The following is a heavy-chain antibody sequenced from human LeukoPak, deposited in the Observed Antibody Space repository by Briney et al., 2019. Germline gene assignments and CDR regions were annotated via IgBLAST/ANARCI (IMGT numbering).Heavy chain of an antibody. Sequence: PGGPLRLSCAASGFTFSSYAMHWVRQAPGKGLEWVAVISYDGSNKYYADSVKSRFTISRDNSKNPLYLQMNSLRAEDTAVYYCARDPQHWGQGTLVTVSS. J-gene: IGHJ4*02. CDR2: ISYDGSNK. V-gene: IGHV3-30*04. CDR3: ARDPQH. CDR1: GFTFSSYA.